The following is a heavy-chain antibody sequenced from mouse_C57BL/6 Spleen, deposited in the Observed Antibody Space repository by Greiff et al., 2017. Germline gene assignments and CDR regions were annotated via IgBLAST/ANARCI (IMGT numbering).Heavy chain of an antibody. J-gene: IGHJ3*01. V-gene: IGHV5-4*01. CDR3: ARDSYDCPPGFSY. D-gene: IGHD2-4*01. Sequence: EVKLVESGGGLVKPGGSLKLSCAASGFTFSSYAMSWVRQTPEKRLEWVATISDGGSYTYYPDNVKGRFTISRDNAKNNLYLQMSHLKSEDTAMYYCARDSYDCPPGFSYWGQGILVTVSA. CDR2: ISDGGSYT. CDR1: GFTFSSYA.